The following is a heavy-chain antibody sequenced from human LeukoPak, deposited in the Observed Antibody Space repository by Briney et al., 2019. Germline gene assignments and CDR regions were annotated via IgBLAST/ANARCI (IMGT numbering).Heavy chain of an antibody. V-gene: IGHV3-30-3*01. Sequence: GRSLRLSCAASGCTFSSYAMHWVRQAPGKGLEWVAVISYDGSNKYYADSVKGRFTISRDNSKNTLYLQMNSLRAEDTAVYHCARELYWGQGTLVTVSS. J-gene: IGHJ4*02. CDR3: ARELY. CDR2: ISYDGSNK. CDR1: GCTFSSYA.